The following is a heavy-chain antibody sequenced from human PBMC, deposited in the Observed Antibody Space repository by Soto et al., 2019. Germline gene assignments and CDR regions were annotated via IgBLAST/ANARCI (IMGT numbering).Heavy chain of an antibody. CDR3: ARGKPHGW. J-gene: IGHJ4*02. CDR1: GFTCSSYA. D-gene: IGHD6-19*01. Sequence: QVQLVESGGGVVQPGRSLRLSCAASGFTCSSYAMHWVRQAPGKGLEWVAVISYDGSNKYYADSVKGRFTISRDNSKNTLYLQMNSLRAEDTAVYYCARGKPHGWWGQGTLVTVSS. V-gene: IGHV3-30-3*01. CDR2: ISYDGSNK.